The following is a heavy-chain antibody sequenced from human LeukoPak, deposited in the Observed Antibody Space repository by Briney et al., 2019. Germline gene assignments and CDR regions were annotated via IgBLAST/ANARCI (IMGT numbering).Heavy chain of an antibody. V-gene: IGHV3-7*01. CDR2: IKEDGSEK. CDR3: AKCITMADFDY. J-gene: IGHJ4*02. D-gene: IGHD3-10*01. Sequence: GGSLRLSWAASGFTFSSYWMTWVHQAPGKGLEWVALIKEDGSEKHYADSVNGRFTISRDNAKNSLYLQMNSLRAEDTAVYYCAKCITMADFDYWGQGTLVTVSS. CDR1: GFTFSSYW.